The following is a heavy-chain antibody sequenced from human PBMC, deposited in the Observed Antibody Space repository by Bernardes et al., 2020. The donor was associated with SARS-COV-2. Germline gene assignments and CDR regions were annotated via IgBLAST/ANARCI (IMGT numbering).Heavy chain of an antibody. D-gene: IGHD2-15*01. CDR2: IHGNTGGT. Sequence: ASVKVSCKASGYTFTGYFIHWVRQAPGQGLEWMGWIHGNTGGTKYAQKFQDWVTMTRDTSINTAYMELRRLTSDDTAVYYCARARGWQENSEDFFYSGLDVWGQGTTVTVPS. CDR3: ARARGWQENSEDFFYSGLDV. J-gene: IGHJ6*02. CDR1: GYTFTGYF. V-gene: IGHV1-2*04.